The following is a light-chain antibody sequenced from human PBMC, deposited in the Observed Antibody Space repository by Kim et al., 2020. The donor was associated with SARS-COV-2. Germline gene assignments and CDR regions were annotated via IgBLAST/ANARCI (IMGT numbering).Light chain of an antibody. CDR1: SLRSYY. J-gene: IGLJ2*01. CDR3: NSRDSSGNHVV. V-gene: IGLV3-19*01. Sequence: SSELTQDPAVSVALGQTVRITCQGDSLRSYYASWYQQKPGQAPVLVIYGKNNRPSGIPDRFSGPSSGNTASLTITGAQAGDEADYYCNSRDSSGNHVVFGGGTQLTVL. CDR2: GKN.